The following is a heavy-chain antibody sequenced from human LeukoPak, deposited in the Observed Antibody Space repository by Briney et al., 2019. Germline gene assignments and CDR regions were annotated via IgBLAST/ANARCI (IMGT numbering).Heavy chain of an antibody. CDR1: GFTFSNAW. V-gene: IGHV3-15*01. D-gene: IGHD6-13*01. CDR3: TGVSRSTWYDY. CDR2: IKSKTDGGTP. Sequence: GGSLRLSCAASGFTFSNAWMSWVRQAPGKGLEWVGRIKSKTDGGTPDYAAPVKGRFTISRDDSKNTLYLQMNSLKTEDTAVYYCTGVSRSTWYDYWGQGTLVTVSS. J-gene: IGHJ4*02.